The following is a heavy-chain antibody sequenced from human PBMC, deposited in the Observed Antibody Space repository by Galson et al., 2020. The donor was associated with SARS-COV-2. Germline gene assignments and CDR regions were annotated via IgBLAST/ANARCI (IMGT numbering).Heavy chain of an antibody. V-gene: IGHV5-51*01. Sequence: GESLKISCKGSGYSFANYWIGWVRQMSGKGLEWMGLIYPGDSDIRYSPPFQGQVTISADKSINTAYLQWSSLKASDTTIYYCARHEAATACWYFGLWGRGSLVTVSS. D-gene: IGHD6-13*01. CDR3: ARHEAATACWYFGL. CDR2: IYPGDSDI. J-gene: IGHJ2*01. CDR1: GYSFANYW.